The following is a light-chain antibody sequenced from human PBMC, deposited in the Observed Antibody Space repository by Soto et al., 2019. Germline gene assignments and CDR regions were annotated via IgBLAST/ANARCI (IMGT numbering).Light chain of an antibody. CDR1: SSNIGAGYD. V-gene: IGLV1-40*01. Sequence: QSVLTQPPSVSGAPGQRVTISCTGSSSNIGAGYDVHWYQQLPGTAPKLLIYGNSNRPSGVPDRFSGSKSGTSASLAITRLQAEDEADYYCQSYDSSLSGYVFGTGTKLTV. CDR2: GNS. J-gene: IGLJ1*01. CDR3: QSYDSSLSGYV.